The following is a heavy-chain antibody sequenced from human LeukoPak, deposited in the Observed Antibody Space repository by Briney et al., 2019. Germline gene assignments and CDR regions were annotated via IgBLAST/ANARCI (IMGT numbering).Heavy chain of an antibody. Sequence: KASETLSLTCTVSGASISSYYWAWVRQPPGKGLEWIGYVYYSGGTHYNPSLKSRVIISLDTSKNQFSLRLNSATAADTAIYYCARERGPNCNKDCLFDPWGQGTLVTVSS. CDR3: ARERGPNCNKDCLFDP. V-gene: IGHV4-59*01. J-gene: IGHJ5*02. CDR2: VYYSGGT. D-gene: IGHD2/OR15-2a*01. CDR1: GASISSYY.